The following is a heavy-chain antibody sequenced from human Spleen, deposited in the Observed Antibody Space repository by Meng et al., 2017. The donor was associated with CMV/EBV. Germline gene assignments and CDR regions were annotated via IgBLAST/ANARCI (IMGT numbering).Heavy chain of an antibody. V-gene: IGHV3-33*06. J-gene: IGHJ6*02. Sequence: GESLKISCAASGFNFNKYGMYWVRQAPGKGLEWVAVIGYDGTNKYYADSEKGRFTVSRDNNENTLHLQMNRLRVEDTAVYYCAKSGETYTAIRDYRMDVWGQGITVTVSS. CDR1: GFNFNKYG. D-gene: IGHD5-18*01. CDR3: AKSGETYTAIRDYRMDV. CDR2: IGYDGTNK.